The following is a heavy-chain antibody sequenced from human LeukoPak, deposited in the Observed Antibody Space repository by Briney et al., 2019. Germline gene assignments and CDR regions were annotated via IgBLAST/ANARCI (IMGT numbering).Heavy chain of an antibody. J-gene: IGHJ4*02. CDR3: AREIAAGAFDS. Sequence: GGSLRLSCAASGFTLNDYYMSWIRQPPGKGLEWVADIGSSDNIISYGASVRGRFTISRDIAKNSLYLHMNSLRADDTAVYYCAREIAAGAFDSWGQGTLVTVSS. D-gene: IGHD6-13*01. CDR2: IGSSDNII. V-gene: IGHV3-11*01. CDR1: GFTLNDYY.